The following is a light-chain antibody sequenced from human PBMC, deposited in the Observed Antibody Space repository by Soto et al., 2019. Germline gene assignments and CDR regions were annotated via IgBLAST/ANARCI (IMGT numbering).Light chain of an antibody. CDR3: MRAIQAPPT. CDR2: LSS. V-gene: IGKV2-28*01. CDR1: QSLDSTGYNY. J-gene: IGKJ4*01. Sequence: DIVMTQSPLSLPVTPGEPASISCRSSQSLDSTGYNYLDWYLQKPGQSPQLLIYLSSNRASGVPDRFSVFGVGIDVTLKISRVEDEDVGVYYCMRAIQAPPTFGGGTKVEIK.